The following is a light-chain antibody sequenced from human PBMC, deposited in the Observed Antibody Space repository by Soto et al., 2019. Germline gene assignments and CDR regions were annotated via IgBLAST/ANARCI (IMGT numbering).Light chain of an antibody. J-gene: IGLJ1*01. CDR2: EVS. CDR1: TSDVVGYNY. V-gene: IGLV2-14*01. Sequence: QSALTQPASVSGSPGQSITISCTGTTSDVVGYNYVSWYQQHTDKAPKLLIFEVSNRPSGVSDRFSGSKSGNTASLTISGLQAEDEPDYYCSSYTSSNPYVFGTGTKLTVL. CDR3: SSYTSSNPYV.